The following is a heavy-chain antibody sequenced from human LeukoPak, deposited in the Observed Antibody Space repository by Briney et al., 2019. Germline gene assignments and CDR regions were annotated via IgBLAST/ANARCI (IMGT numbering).Heavy chain of an antibody. D-gene: IGHD6-13*01. Sequence: ASQTLSLTCTVSGGSISSGGYYWSWIRQPPGKGLEWIGYIYHSGSTYYNPSLKSRVTISVDRSKNQFSLKLSSVTAADTAVYYCARVPISSSWYTNWFDPWGQGTLVTVSS. CDR2: IYHSGST. J-gene: IGHJ5*02. CDR3: ARVPISSSWYTNWFDP. V-gene: IGHV4-30-2*01. CDR1: GGSISSGGYY.